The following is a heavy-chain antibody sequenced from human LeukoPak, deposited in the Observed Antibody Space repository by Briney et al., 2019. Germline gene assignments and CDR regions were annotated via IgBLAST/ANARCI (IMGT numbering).Heavy chain of an antibody. Sequence: SETLSLTCTVSGGSISSSSYYWGWIRQPPGKGLEWIGSIYYSGSTYYNPSLKSRVTISVDTSKNQFSLKLSSVTAADTAVYYCARVRVTMVRGVRRVSWFDPWGQGTLVTVSS. CDR2: IYYSGST. D-gene: IGHD3-10*01. CDR1: GGSISSSSYY. V-gene: IGHV4-39*07. CDR3: ARVRVTMVRGVRRVSWFDP. J-gene: IGHJ5*02.